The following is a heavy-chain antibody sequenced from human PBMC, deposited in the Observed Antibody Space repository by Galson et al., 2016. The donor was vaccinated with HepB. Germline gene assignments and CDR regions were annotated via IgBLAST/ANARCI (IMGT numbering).Heavy chain of an antibody. V-gene: IGHV1-46*01. Sequence: SVKVSCKASGYTFGSYPIHWVRQAPGQGLEWMGTITPSNGNTVYAQKFQGSVTMTSDTSTSTVYMEVSSLRSEHTAVYYCARNKERWVQYNYYFGMDVWGQGTTVTVSS. CDR3: ARNKERWVQYNYYFGMDV. CDR1: GYTFGSYP. J-gene: IGHJ6*02. CDR2: ITPSNGNT. D-gene: IGHD5-24*01.